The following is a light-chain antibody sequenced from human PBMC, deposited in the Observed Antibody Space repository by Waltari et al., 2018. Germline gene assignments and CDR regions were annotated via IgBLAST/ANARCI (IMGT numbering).Light chain of an antibody. V-gene: IGKV1-39*01. CDR3: QQSYSAPLA. Sequence: DTLMTQSPSSLSASVGDRVTITCRASQPISTYVNWYQQTPGMAPKLLIFSSSTLHRGVPSRFSGSGSGTEFTLTISNLQPDDFATYYCQQSYSAPLAFGGGTKLDI. CDR2: SSS. J-gene: IGKJ4*01. CDR1: QPISTY.